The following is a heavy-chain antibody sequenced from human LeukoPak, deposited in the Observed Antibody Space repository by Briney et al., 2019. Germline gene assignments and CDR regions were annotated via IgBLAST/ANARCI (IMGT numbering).Heavy chain of an antibody. CDR3: AKELSQWANADY. CDR1: GFTFSTYG. D-gene: IGHD1-26*01. Sequence: GGSLRLSCAASGFTFSTYGMHWVRQAPSKGLEWVAFITYEGSNKYYTDSVKGRFTISRDNSKNTLYLQMNSLRPEDTALYYSAKELSQWANADYWGQGTLVTVSS. V-gene: IGHV3-30*02. J-gene: IGHJ4*02. CDR2: ITYEGSNK.